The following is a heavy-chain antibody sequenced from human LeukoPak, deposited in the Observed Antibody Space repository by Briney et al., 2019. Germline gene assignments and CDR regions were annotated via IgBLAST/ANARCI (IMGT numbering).Heavy chain of an antibody. Sequence: ASVKVSCKASGYTFTSYDINWVRQATGQGLEWMGWMNPNSGNTGYAQKFQGRVTMTRNTSISTAYMELRSLRSDDTAVYYCAREGGYCANGVCRKADYWGQGTLVTVSS. J-gene: IGHJ4*02. V-gene: IGHV1-8*01. CDR1: GYTFTSYD. CDR3: AREGGYCANGVCRKADY. CDR2: MNPNSGNT. D-gene: IGHD2-8*01.